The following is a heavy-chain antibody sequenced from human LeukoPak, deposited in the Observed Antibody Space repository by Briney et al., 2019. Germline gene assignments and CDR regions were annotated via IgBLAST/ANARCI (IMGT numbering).Heavy chain of an antibody. D-gene: IGHD6-13*01. J-gene: IGHJ4*02. Sequence: PGGSLRLSCAASGFTFSSYSMNWVRQAPGKGLDWVSSISSSSSYIYYADSVKGRFTISRDNAKNSLYLQMNSLRAEDTAVYYCARDRGIAAATENFDYWGQGTLVTVSS. V-gene: IGHV3-21*01. CDR1: GFTFSSYS. CDR3: ARDRGIAAATENFDY. CDR2: ISSSSSYI.